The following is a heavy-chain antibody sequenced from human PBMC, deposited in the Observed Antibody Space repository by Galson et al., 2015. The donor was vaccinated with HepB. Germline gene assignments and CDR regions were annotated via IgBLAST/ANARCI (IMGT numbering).Heavy chain of an antibody. J-gene: IGHJ4*02. CDR3: AREGAVVTGSPLDY. CDR1: GFTFSGHT. V-gene: IGHV3-21*01. CDR2: ITTSSNYI. Sequence: SLSLSCAASGFTFSGHTMNWVRQAPGKGLEWASSITTSSNYIEYSAPVKGRFTTSRDSAKKALYPQMNSRRVDDTAVYYCAREGAVVTGSPLDYWGQGTLVTVSS. D-gene: IGHD4-23*01.